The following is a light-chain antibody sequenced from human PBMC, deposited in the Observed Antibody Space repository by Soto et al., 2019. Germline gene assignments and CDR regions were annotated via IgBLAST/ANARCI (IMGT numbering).Light chain of an antibody. CDR1: STDVGRYKY. CDR3: RSYTASSARV. J-gene: IGLJ3*02. V-gene: IGLV2-14*01. CDR2: EVS. Sequence: QSVLTQPASVSGSPGQSITISCTGTSTDVGRYKYVSWYQQHPGKVPKLIIYEVSNRPSGVSSRFSGSKSGNTASLTISGLQAEDEAHYFCRSYTASSARVFGGGTKLTVL.